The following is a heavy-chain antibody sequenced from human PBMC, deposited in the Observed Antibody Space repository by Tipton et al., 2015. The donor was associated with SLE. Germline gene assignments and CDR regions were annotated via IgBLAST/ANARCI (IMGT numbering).Heavy chain of an antibody. D-gene: IGHD6-13*01. CDR2: IYYTGST. Sequence: TLSLTCTVSGGSISTYNYYWAWIRQPPGKRLEWIGFIYYTGSTNYNPPLQSRVTFSVDTSKNQFSLKLSSVTAADTAVYYCARGGGSSSPWGYYYYMDVWGKGTTVTVSS. CDR3: ARGGGSSSPWGYYYYMDV. V-gene: IGHV4-61*05. CDR1: GGSISTYNYY. J-gene: IGHJ6*03.